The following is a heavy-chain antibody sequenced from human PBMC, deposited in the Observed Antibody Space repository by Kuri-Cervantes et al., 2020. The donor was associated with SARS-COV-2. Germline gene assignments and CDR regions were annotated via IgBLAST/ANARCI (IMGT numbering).Heavy chain of an antibody. D-gene: IGHD2-2*01. CDR1: GYTFTSYG. CDR3: ARGVDCTSITCDAAWGYYYYYMDV. Sequence: ASVKVSCKASGYTFTSYGISWVRQAAGQGLEWMGWMNPDTGNTDYAPNFQGRVTISRDTSTSTAYMELSNLRSEDTAVYYCARGVDCTSITCDAAWGYYYYYMDVWGKGTTVTVSS. CDR2: MNPDTGNT. J-gene: IGHJ6*03. V-gene: IGHV1-8*03.